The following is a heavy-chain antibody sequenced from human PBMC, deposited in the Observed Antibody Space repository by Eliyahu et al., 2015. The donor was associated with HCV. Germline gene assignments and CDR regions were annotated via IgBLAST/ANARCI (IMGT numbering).Heavy chain of an antibody. Sequence: EVQLVESGGGLVKPGGXLXXXCAASGXXFSNAWMXWVRQAPGKGLEWVXRIKSKTDGGTADYAAPVKGRFTVSRDDSKNTLYLQMNSLKTEDTAVYYCTTAETVMVVAAAADIFDYWGQGTLVTVSS. CDR3: TTAETVMVVAAAADIFDY. CDR1: GXXFSNAW. J-gene: IGHJ4*02. D-gene: IGHD2-15*01. V-gene: IGHV3-15*01. CDR2: IKSKTDGGTA.